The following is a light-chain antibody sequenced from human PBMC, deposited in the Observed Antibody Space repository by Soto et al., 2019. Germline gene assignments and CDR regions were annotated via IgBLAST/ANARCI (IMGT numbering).Light chain of an antibody. CDR2: GAS. V-gene: IGKV3-15*01. CDR1: QSVSSN. Sequence: EIVMPQSPATLSVSPGERATLSCRASQSVSSNLAWYQQKPGQAPRLLIYGASTRATGIPARFSGSVSGTEFTLTISSLQSEDFAVYYCQQYNNWPWTFGQGTKVEIK. CDR3: QQYNNWPWT. J-gene: IGKJ1*01.